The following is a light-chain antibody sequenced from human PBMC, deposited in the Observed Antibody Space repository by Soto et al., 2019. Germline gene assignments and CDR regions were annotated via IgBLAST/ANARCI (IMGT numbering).Light chain of an antibody. CDR1: SGHSNYA. CDR2: LNSDGSH. J-gene: IGLJ3*02. V-gene: IGLV4-69*01. Sequence: QLVLTQSPSASASLGASVKLTCTLSSGHSNYAIAWHQQQPEKGPRYLMKLNSDGSHRKGDGIPDRFSGSSSGAERYLTISSLQSEDEADYYCQTWGTGYWVFGGGTKVTVL. CDR3: QTWGTGYWV.